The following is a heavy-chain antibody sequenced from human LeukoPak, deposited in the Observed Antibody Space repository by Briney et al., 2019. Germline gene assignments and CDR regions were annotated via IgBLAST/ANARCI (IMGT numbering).Heavy chain of an antibody. V-gene: IGHV3-53*01. D-gene: IGHD1-26*01. CDR2: ILDDGRI. CDR1: GLTVSTTS. Sequence: GGSLRLSCAGSGLTVSTTSMTWVRQAPGKGLEWVSDILDDGRIYYADSVKGRFTISRDHSQNKVNLQMDNLRAEDAAIYYCGSYRRAYDVWGQGTVVTVAS. J-gene: IGHJ3*01. CDR3: GSYRRAYDV.